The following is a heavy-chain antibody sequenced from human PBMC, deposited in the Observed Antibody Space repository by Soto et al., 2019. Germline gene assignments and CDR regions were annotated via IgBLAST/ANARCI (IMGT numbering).Heavy chain of an antibody. V-gene: IGHV3-48*01. D-gene: IGHD3-22*01. CDR3: ATWTYYDSSGLDLDY. CDR1: GFTFSSYA. Sequence: GGSLRLSCAASGFTFSSYAMSWVRQAPGKGLEWVSYISSSSGSTYYADSVKGRFTISRDNAKNSVYLQMNSLRAEDTAVYYCATWTYYDSSGLDLDYWGQGTLVTVS. J-gene: IGHJ4*02. CDR2: ISSSSGST.